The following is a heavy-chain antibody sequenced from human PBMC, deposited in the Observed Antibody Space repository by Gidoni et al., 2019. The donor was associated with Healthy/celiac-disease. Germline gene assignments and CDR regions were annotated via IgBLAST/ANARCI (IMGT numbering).Heavy chain of an antibody. CDR3: ARERRSGWYRADLDY. Sequence: QVQLQQWGAGLLKPSETLSLTCAVYGGSFSGYYWSWIRQPPGKGLEWIGEINHSGSTNYNPSLKSRVTISVDTSKNQFSLKLSSVTAADTAVYYCARERRSGWYRADLDYWGQGTLVTVSS. CDR2: INHSGST. D-gene: IGHD6-19*01. CDR1: GGSFSGYY. J-gene: IGHJ4*02. V-gene: IGHV4-34*01.